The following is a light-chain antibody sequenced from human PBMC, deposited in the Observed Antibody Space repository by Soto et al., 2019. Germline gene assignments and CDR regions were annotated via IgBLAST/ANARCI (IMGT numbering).Light chain of an antibody. V-gene: IGLV1-44*01. CDR1: SSNIGSNP. CDR3: ATWDDSLKGV. J-gene: IGLJ2*01. Sequence: QSVLTQPPSASGTPGQRVIISCSGSSSNIGSNPVNWYQHLPGAAPKLLIYSNNQRPSGVPDRFSGSKSGTSASLAISGLQFEDEADYYCATWDDSLKGVFGGGTKLTVL. CDR2: SNN.